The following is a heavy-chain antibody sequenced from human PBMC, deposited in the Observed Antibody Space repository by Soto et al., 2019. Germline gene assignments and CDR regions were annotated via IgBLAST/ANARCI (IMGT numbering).Heavy chain of an antibody. D-gene: IGHD6-19*01. J-gene: IGHJ6*01. CDR3: ALLPAVAGTFDYGMDV. V-gene: IGHV3-9*01. CDR1: GFTFDDYA. CDR2: ISWNSGSI. Sequence: EVQLVESGGGLVQPGRSLRLSCAASGFTFDDYAMHWVRQAPGKGLEWVSGISWNSGSIGYADSVKGRFTISRDNAKNSLYLQMNSLRAEDTALYYCALLPAVAGTFDYGMDVW.